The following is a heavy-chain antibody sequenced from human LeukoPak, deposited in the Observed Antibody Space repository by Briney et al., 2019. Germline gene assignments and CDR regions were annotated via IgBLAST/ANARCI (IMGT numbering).Heavy chain of an antibody. CDR1: GFTFNTYA. CDR2: ISSSSSYI. D-gene: IGHD6-6*01. Sequence: GGSLRLSCAASGFTFNTYAMHWVRQAPGKGLEWVSSISSSSSYIYYADSVKGRFTISRDNAKNSLYLQMNSLRAEDTAVYYCARASSFAVWSYWGQGTLVTVSS. CDR3: ARASSFAVWSY. J-gene: IGHJ4*02. V-gene: IGHV3-21*01.